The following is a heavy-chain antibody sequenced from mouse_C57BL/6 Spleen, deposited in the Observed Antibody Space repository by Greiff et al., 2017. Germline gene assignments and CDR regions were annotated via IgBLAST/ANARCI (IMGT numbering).Heavy chain of an antibody. J-gene: IGHJ2*01. V-gene: IGHV1-80*01. CDR3: AIYYYGSSYFDY. Sequence: QVQLKESGAELVKPGASVKISCKASGYAFSSYWLNWVKQRPGKGLEWIGQIYPGDGDTNYNGKFKGKATLTADKSSSTAYMQLSSLTSEDSAVYFCAIYYYGSSYFDYWGQGTTLTVSS. CDR1: GYAFSSYW. CDR2: IYPGDGDT. D-gene: IGHD1-1*01.